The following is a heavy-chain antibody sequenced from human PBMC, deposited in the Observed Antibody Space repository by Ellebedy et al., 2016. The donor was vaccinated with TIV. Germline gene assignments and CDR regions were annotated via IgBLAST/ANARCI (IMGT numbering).Heavy chain of an antibody. J-gene: IGHJ5*02. CDR1: GYSFTSYW. D-gene: IGHD1-26*01. V-gene: IGHV5-10-1*01. Sequence: KVSCKGSGYSFTSYWISWVRQMPGKGRDWRGRIDPSDSYTNYSPSFQGHVTIPADKSISTAYQQWSSLKASDTAMYYCARGGIVGDTPGWFDPWGQGTLVTVSS. CDR2: IDPSDSYT. CDR3: ARGGIVGDTPGWFDP.